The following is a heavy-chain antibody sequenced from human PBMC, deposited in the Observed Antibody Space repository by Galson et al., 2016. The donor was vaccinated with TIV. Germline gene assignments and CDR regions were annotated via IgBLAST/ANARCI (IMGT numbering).Heavy chain of an antibody. J-gene: IGHJ6*02. CDR1: GGTFSTYV. CDR3: ATDRNTALDTYHYYYGMDV. CDR2: IIPLFGTT. Sequence: SVKVSCKASGGTFSTYVINWVRQAPGQGLEWMGGIIPLFGTTNYAQKFQGRVTISADESTSTAYMELSSLRSEDTAVFYCATDRNTALDTYHYYYGMDVWSPGTTVTVSS. D-gene: IGHD5-18*01. V-gene: IGHV1-69*13.